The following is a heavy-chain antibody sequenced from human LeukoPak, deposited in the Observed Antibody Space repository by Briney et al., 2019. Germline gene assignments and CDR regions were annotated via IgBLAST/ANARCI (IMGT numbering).Heavy chain of an antibody. V-gene: IGHV1-2*02. J-gene: IGHJ4*02. CDR2: INPNSGGT. CDR1: GYTFTGYY. Sequence: ASVKVSCKASGYTFTGYYIHWVRQAPGQGLEWMGWINPNSGGTNYAQKFQGRVTMTRDTSISTAYMELSRLTSDDTAVYYCARDAVVRDYSNSDYWGQGTLVTVSS. D-gene: IGHD4-11*01. CDR3: ARDAVVRDYSNSDY.